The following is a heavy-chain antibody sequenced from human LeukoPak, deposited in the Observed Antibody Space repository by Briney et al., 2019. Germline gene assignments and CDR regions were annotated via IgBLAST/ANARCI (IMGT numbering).Heavy chain of an antibody. CDR1: GFTLSSHS. D-gene: IGHD6-6*01. V-gene: IGHV3-21*01. Sequence: GGSLRLSCAASGFTLSSHSMNWVRQAPGKGLEWVASISSSSSYIYYADSVKGRFTISRDNAKNSLFLQMDSLRAEDTAVYYCARMGLLYSSSAEAFEYWGQGTLVTVSS. CDR3: ARMGLLYSSSAEAFEY. J-gene: IGHJ4*02. CDR2: ISSSSSYI.